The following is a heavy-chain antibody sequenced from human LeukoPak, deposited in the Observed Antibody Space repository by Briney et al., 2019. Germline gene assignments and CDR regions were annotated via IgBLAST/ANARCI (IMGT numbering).Heavy chain of an antibody. CDR2: IKQDGSEK. CDR3: AGPPQAGPFDY. J-gene: IGHJ4*02. V-gene: IGHV3-7*01. D-gene: IGHD6-19*01. Sequence: PGGSLRLSRAASGFIFSNYWMTWVRQAPGKGLEWVANIKQDGSEKNYVDSVKGRFTISRDNAKSSLYLQMNSLRAEDTAVYYCAGPPQAGPFDYWGQGTLVAVSS. CDR1: GFIFSNYW.